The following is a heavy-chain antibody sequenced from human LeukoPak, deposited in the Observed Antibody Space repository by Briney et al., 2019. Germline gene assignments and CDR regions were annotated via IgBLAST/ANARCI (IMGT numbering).Heavy chain of an antibody. CDR1: GGSISSYY. D-gene: IGHD3-10*01. CDR2: INHSGST. J-gene: IGHJ4*02. CDR3: ARRSRLRGVVY. V-gene: IGHV4-34*01. Sequence: PSETLSLTCTVSGGSISSYYWSWIRQPPGKGLEWIGEINHSGSTNYNPSLKSRVTISVDTSKNQFSLKLSSVTAADTAVYYCARRSRLRGVVYWGQGTLVTVSS.